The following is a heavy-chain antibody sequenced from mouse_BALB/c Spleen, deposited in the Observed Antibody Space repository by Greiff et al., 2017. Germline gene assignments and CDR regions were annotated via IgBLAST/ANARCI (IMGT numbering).Heavy chain of an antibody. J-gene: IGHJ3*01. CDR2: IDPENGDT. D-gene: IGHD1-1*01. V-gene: IGHV14-4*02. Sequence: EVKLMESGAELVRSGASVKLSCTASGFNIKDYYMHWVKQRPEQGLEWIGWIDPENGDTEYAPKFQGKATMTADTSSNTAYLQLSSLTSEDTAVYYCNAAFYGSSRGFAYWGQGTLVTVSA. CDR3: NAAFYGSSRGFAY. CDR1: GFNIKDYY.